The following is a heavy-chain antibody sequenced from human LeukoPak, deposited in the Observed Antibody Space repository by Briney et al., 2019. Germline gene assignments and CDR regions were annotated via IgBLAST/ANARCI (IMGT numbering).Heavy chain of an antibody. CDR1: GFSFSSSW. J-gene: IGHJ3*02. CDR3: AKGGNSGSYVRAFDI. CDR2: INDDETST. D-gene: IGHD1-26*01. V-gene: IGHV3-74*01. Sequence: QPGGSLRLSCAASGFSFSSSWMHWVRQVPGKGLEWVSRINDDETSTTYAESVKGRFTISRDNAKNTLFLQMNSLRAEDTAVYYCAKGGNSGSYVRAFDIWGQGTMVTVSS.